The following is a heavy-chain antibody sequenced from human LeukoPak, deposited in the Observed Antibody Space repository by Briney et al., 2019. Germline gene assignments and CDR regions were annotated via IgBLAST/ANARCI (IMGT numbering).Heavy chain of an antibody. J-gene: IGHJ5*02. CDR2: ISGSGGNV. D-gene: IGHD3-10*01. CDR1: GFTFSSYG. Sequence: GTLRLSCAASGFTFSSYGMSWVRQAPGKGLEWVSSISGSGGNVYYAGSVRGRLTISRDSSKNTVYLQMNSLRAEDTATYYCARDIRNYYDSGAYGWFDPWGQGTLVPVSS. V-gene: IGHV3-23*01. CDR3: ARDIRNYYDSGAYGWFDP.